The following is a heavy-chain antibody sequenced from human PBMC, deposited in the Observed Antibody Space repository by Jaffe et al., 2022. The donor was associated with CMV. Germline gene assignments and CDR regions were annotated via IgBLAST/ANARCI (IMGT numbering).Heavy chain of an antibody. CDR3: VREATHSNWFDP. D-gene: IGHD6-19*01. CDR2: ISTGSNYI. J-gene: IGHJ5*02. Sequence: EVQLVESGGGLVKPGGSLRLSCVASGFTFSSYRMNWVRQAPGKGLEWVSSISTGSNYIYYADPVKGRFTVSRDNAENSLYLHMNSLRAEDTAVYYCVREATHSNWFDPWGQGTLVTVSS. CDR1: GFTFSSYR. V-gene: IGHV3-21*01.